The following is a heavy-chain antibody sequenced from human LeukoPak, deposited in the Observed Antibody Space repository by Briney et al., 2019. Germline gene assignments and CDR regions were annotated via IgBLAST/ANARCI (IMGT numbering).Heavy chain of an antibody. Sequence: SETLSLTCAVYGGSFSGYYWSWIRQPAGKGLEWIGRIYTSGSTNYNPSLKSRVTISVDTSKNQFSLKLSSVTAADTAVYYCAREGVYYYYYYMDVWGKGTTVTISS. V-gene: IGHV4-4*07. J-gene: IGHJ6*03. CDR2: IYTSGST. CDR1: GGSFSGYY. CDR3: AREGVYYYYYYMDV.